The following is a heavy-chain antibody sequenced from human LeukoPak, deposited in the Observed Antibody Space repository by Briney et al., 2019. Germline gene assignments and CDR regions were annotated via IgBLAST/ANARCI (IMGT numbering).Heavy chain of an antibody. CDR3: ARGGYRGSRSYYPRSIDY. CDR2: INHSGST. D-gene: IGHD3-10*01. J-gene: IGHJ4*02. V-gene: IGHV4-34*01. CDR1: GGSFSGYY. Sequence: SETLSLTCAVYGGSFSGYYWSWIRQPPGKGLEWIGEINHSGSTNYNPSLKSRVTISVDTSKNQFSLKLGSVTAADTAVYYCARGGYRGSRSYYPRSIDYWGQGTLVTVSS.